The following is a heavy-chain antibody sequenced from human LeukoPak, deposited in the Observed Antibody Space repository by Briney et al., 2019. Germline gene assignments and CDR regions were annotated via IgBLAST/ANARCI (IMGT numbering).Heavy chain of an antibody. J-gene: IGHJ5*02. D-gene: IGHD2-2*01. V-gene: IGHV4-34*01. CDR3: ARGEVRCSSTSCYVGWFDP. Sequence: SETLSLTCTVYGGSFSGYYWSWIRQPPGKGLEWIGEINHSGSTNYNPSLKSRVTISVDTSKNQFSLKLISVTAADTAVYYCARGEVRCSSTSCYVGWFDPWGQGTLVTVSS. CDR1: GGSFSGYY. CDR2: INHSGST.